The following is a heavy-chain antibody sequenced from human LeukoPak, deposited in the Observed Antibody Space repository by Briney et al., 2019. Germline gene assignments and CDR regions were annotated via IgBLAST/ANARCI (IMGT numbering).Heavy chain of an antibody. V-gene: IGHV4-38-2*01. CDR3: ARNDSSGYFDY. J-gene: IGHJ4*02. Sequence: SETLSLTCAVSDYSISSGDYWGWIRQPPGKGLEWIGSVYYSGRTHYSPSLKNRVTISVDTSKNQFSLKLRSVAAADTALYYCARNDSSGYFDYWGQGTLVTVSS. D-gene: IGHD3-22*01. CDR2: VYYSGRT. CDR1: DYSISSGDY.